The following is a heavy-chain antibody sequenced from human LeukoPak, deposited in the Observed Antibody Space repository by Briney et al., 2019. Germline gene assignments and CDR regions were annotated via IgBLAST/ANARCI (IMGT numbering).Heavy chain of an antibody. CDR3: AKALYGVVSPNWFDP. Sequence: GGSLRLSCAASGFTFSSYWMHWVRQAPGKGLEWVSAISGSGGSTYYADSVKGRFTISRDNSKNTLYLQMNSLRAEDTAVYYCAKALYGVVSPNWFDPWGQGTLVTVSS. J-gene: IGHJ5*02. CDR2: ISGSGGST. V-gene: IGHV3-23*01. D-gene: IGHD3-3*01. CDR1: GFTFSSYW.